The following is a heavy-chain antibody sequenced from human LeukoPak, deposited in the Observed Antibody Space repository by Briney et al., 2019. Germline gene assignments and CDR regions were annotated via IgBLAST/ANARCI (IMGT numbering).Heavy chain of an antibody. CDR2: ICTSGPI. CDR3: ARDRDYSNSLDY. CDR1: GDSISSCY. J-gene: IGHJ4*02. V-gene: IGHV4-4*07. D-gene: IGHD6-6*01. Sequence: SETLSLTCTVSGDSISSCYWSWIRQPAEKGREWIGRICTSGPINYNPSLKNRVTMSVDTSKNQFSPKLTSVTAADTAVYYCARDRDYSNSLDYWGQGTLVTVSS.